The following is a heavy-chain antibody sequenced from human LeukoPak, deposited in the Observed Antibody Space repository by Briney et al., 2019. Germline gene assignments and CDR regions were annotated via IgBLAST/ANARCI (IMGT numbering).Heavy chain of an antibody. V-gene: IGHV1-2*04. J-gene: IGHJ6*02. Sequence: GASVKVSCKASGYTFTGYYMHWVRQAPGQGLEWMGWINPNSGGTNYAQKFQGWVTMTRDTSISTAYMELSRLRSDDTAVYYCARSDQVLETNLELGGYYYGMDVRGQGTTVTVSS. CDR2: INPNSGGT. CDR3: ARSDQVLETNLELGGYYYGMDV. D-gene: IGHD1-1*01. CDR1: GYTFTGYY.